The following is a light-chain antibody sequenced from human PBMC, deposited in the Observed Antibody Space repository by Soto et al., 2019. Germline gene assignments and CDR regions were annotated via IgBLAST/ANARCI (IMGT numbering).Light chain of an antibody. Sequence: QSALTQPPSVSGSPGQSITISCTGTSTDVGGYNYVSWYQQHPGKAPKLMIYDVSNRPSGASKRFSGSKSGNTASLTISGLHAEDEADYYCSSYTTSSTVLFGGGTKLTVL. CDR3: SSYTTSSTVL. CDR2: DVS. CDR1: STDVGGYNY. V-gene: IGLV2-14*03. J-gene: IGLJ2*01.